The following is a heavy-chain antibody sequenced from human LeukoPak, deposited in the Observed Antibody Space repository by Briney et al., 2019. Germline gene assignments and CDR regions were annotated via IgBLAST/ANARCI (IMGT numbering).Heavy chain of an antibody. V-gene: IGHV1-2*02. CDR2: TNPNSGGT. CDR1: GYTFTDYY. Sequence: ASVKVSCKTSGYTFTDYYIHWVRQAPGQGLEWMGWTNPNSGGTNYAQKFQGRVTMTRDTSISTAYMELSRLRSDDTAVYYCAVYSSSWWENWFDPWGQGTLVTVSS. J-gene: IGHJ5*02. CDR3: AVYSSSWWENWFDP. D-gene: IGHD6-13*01.